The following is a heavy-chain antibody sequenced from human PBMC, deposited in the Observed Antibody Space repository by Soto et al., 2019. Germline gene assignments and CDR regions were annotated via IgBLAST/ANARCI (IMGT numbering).Heavy chain of an antibody. J-gene: IGHJ4*02. CDR1: GFTVSNNY. CDR3: ATYTSLDY. CDR2: IYSGGST. Sequence: EVQLVETGGGLIQPGGSLRLSCAAPGFTVSNNYMSWVRQAPGKGLEWVSLIYSGGSTFYADSVKGRFTISRDNSKNTLFLQMNSLRAEDTAVYFCATYTSLDYWGQGTLVTVSS. D-gene: IGHD2-2*02. V-gene: IGHV3-53*02.